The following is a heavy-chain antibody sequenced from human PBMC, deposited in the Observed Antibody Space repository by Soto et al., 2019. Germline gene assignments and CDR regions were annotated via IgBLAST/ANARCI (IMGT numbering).Heavy chain of an antibody. D-gene: IGHD6-13*01. J-gene: IGHJ6*02. V-gene: IGHV3-33*01. CDR3: ARDLTPIAAAGTGYYGMDV. Sequence: QVQLVESGGGVVQPGRSLRLSCAASGFTFSSYGMHWVRQAPGKGLEWVAVIWYDGSNKYYADSVKGRFTISRYNSKNTLYLQMNSLRAEDTAVYYCARDLTPIAAAGTGYYGMDVWGQGTTVTVSS. CDR2: IWYDGSNK. CDR1: GFTFSSYG.